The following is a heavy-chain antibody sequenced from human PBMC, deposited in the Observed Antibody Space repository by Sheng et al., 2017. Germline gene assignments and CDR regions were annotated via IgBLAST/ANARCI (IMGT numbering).Heavy chain of an antibody. V-gene: IGHV1-46*01. J-gene: IGHJ4*02. CDR1: GYTFTSYF. CDR2: INPSGGST. Sequence: QVQLVQSGAEVKKPGASVKLSCKASGYTFTSYFLHWVRQAPGQGLEWMGIINPSGGSTIYAQKFQGRVTMTRDTSTSTVYMELSSLRSEDTAMYYCARAGDQFFEYWGQGTLVIVSS. CDR3: ARAGDQFFEY.